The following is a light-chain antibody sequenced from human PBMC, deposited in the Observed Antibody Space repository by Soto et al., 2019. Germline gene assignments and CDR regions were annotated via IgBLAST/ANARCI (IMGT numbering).Light chain of an antibody. J-gene: IGLJ2*01. V-gene: IGLV2-8*01. CDR2: EVS. Sequence: QSVLTQPPSASGSPGQSVTISCTGTSSDVGGYNFVSWYQRHPGKAPKLMIYEVSKRPSGVPDRFSGSKSGSTASLTVSGLQAEDEADYYCSSYSGSSNLVFGGGTQLTVL. CDR1: SSDVGGYNF. CDR3: SSYSGSSNLV.